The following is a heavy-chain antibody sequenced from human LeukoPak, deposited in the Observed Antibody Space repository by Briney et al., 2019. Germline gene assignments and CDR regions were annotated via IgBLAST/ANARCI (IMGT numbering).Heavy chain of an antibody. CDR1: GGTFSSYA. D-gene: IGHD6-13*01. CDR3: AREFYGSSWQPEFDP. CDR2: IIPIFGTA. V-gene: IGHV1-69*13. J-gene: IGHJ5*02. Sequence: SVKVSCKASGGTFSSYAISWVRQAPGQGLEWMGGIIPIFGTANYAQKFQGRVTITADESTSTAYMELSSLRSEDTAVYYCAREFYGSSWQPEFDPWGQGTLVTVSS.